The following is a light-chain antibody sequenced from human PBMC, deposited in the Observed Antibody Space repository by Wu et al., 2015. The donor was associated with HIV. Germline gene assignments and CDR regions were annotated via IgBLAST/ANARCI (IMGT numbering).Light chain of an antibody. CDR2: ATS. CDR1: QSVTSNY. CDR3: HHRNNWPLT. V-gene: IGKV3D-20*02. J-gene: IGKJ5*01. Sequence: DTLLTQSPGTLSLSPGERATLSCRASQSVTSNYLAWYQQKPGQAPRLLIYATSNRATGIPDRISGSGSGTLFTLTISSLEPEDFAVYYCHHRNNWPLTFGQGTRLEIK.